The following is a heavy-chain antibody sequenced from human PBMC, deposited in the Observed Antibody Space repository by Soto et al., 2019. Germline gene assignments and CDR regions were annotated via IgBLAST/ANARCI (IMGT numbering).Heavy chain of an antibody. D-gene: IGHD3-9*01. CDR3: ARESHDILTGPPWVWYFDL. J-gene: IGHJ2*01. CDR1: GGSFSGYY. V-gene: IGHV4-34*01. CDR2: INDRGSI. Sequence: QVQLQQWGAGPLRPLETLSLTCGVSGGSFSGYYWAWIRQSPGKGLEWIGEINDRGSINYNPSRKSRVSISVDMSKNHYSLNLLSVTAADTAVYYCARESHDILTGPPWVWYFDLWGRGTLVTVSS.